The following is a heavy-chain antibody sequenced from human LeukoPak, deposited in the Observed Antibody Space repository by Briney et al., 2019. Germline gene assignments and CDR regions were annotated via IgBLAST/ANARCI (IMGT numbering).Heavy chain of an antibody. Sequence: GRSLTPAWDLDAFSFDMFGVGWVRHPPEGGMEWVCAINWNGDTTTYADSVKVRFTISRESAKNSLYLQMNSLRAEDTALYHCARGPHYYDSRTYYYIDYWGEGGLVTVS. CDR3: ARGPHYYDSRTYYYIDY. CDR2: INWNGDTT. CDR1: AFSFDMFG. V-gene: IGHV3-20*01. D-gene: IGHD3-22*01. J-gene: IGHJ4*02.